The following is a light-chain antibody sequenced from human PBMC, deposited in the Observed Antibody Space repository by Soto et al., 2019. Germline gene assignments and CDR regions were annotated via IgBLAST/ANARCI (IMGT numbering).Light chain of an antibody. CDR3: QQYNNWPPVT. CDR1: QSVSSN. V-gene: IGKV3-15*01. J-gene: IGKJ5*01. Sequence: EIVMTQSPATLSVSPGERATHSCRASQSVSSNLAWYQQKPGQAPRLLIYGASTRATGIPARFSGSGSGTEFTLTISSLLSEDFAVYYCQQYNNWPPVTFGQGTRLEIK. CDR2: GAS.